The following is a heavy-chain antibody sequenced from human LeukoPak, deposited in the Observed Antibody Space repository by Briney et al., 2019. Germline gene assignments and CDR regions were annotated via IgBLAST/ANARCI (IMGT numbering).Heavy chain of an antibody. D-gene: IGHD6-6*01. CDR2: INPNSGGT. Sequence: ASVKVSCKASGYTFTGYYMHWVRQAPGQGLEWMGWINPNSGGTNYAQKFQGRVTMTRDTSISTAYMELSRLRSDDTAVYYCARAGYSSSSGPSDYWGQGTLVTVSS. CDR1: GYTFTGYY. CDR3: ARAGYSSSSGPSDY. V-gene: IGHV1-2*02. J-gene: IGHJ4*02.